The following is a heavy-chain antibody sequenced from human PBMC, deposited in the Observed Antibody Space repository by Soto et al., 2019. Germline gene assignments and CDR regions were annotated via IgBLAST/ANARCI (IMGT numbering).Heavy chain of an antibody. D-gene: IGHD2-8*01. Sequence: GGSLRLSCAASGFTFSSYGMHWVRQAPGKGLEWEAVISYDGSNKYYADSVKGRFTISRDNSKNTLYLQMNSLRAEDTAVYYCEGYCTNGVCPDKIDYWGQGTLVTVSS. CDR3: EGYCTNGVCPDKIDY. V-gene: IGHV3-30*03. CDR2: ISYDGSNK. J-gene: IGHJ4*02. CDR1: GFTFSSYG.